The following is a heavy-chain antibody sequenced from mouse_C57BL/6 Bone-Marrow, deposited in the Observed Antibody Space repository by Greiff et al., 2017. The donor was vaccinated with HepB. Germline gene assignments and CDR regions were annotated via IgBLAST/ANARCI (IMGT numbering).Heavy chain of an antibody. CDR1: GYTFTDYY. CDR2: IYPGSGNT. CDR3: ARGRLRRGGYAMDY. D-gene: IGHD2-4*01. J-gene: IGHJ4*01. V-gene: IGHV1-76*01. Sequence: QVQLQQSGAELVRPGASVKLSCKASGYTFTDYYINWVKQRPGQGLEWIARIYPGSGNTYYNEKFKGKATLTAEKSSSTAYMQLSSLTSEDSAVYFCARGRLRRGGYAMDYWGQGTSVTVSS.